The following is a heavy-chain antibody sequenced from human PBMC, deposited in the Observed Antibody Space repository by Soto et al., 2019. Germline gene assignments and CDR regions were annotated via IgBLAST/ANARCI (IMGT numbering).Heavy chain of an antibody. V-gene: IGHV5-51*01. D-gene: IGHD5-18*01. CDR3: ARGFADSYGYYYYYGMDV. CDR1: GYSFTSYW. CDR2: IYPGDSDT. Sequence: GESLKISCKGSGYSFTSYWIGWVRQMPGKGLEWMGIIYPGDSDTRYSPSFQGQVTISADKFISTAYLQWSSLKASDTAMYYCARGFADSYGYYYYYGMDVWGQGTTVTVSS. J-gene: IGHJ6*02.